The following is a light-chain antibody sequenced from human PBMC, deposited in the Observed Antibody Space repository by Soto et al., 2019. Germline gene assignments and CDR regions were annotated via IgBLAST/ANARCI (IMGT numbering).Light chain of an antibody. CDR2: STS. CDR1: QGISYY. J-gene: IGKJ1*01. V-gene: IGKV1-39*01. CDR3: QQSYSTPWT. Sequence: DIQMTQSPSSLSASVGDIVTITFRASQGISYYLNWYQQKQGRAPRLLIYSTSTLQSGVPSKFSGSASGTDFTLTISSLQPEDFATYYCQQSYSTPWTFGQGTKVDIK.